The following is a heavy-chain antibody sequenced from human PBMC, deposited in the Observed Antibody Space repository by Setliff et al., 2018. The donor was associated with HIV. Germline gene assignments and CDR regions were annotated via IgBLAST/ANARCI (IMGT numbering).Heavy chain of an antibody. D-gene: IGHD3-10*01. CDR2: INHSRST. Sequence: SETLSLTCTVSGGSVSTSSHSWGWIRQSPGKGLEWVGHINHSRSTFYNPSLKNRVTMSIDTSKIQFSLKLTSVTAADTSVYFCASRLPLSSGSAFAYWGQGTLVTVSS. V-gene: IGHV4-39*01. CDR3: ASRLPLSSGSAFAY. CDR1: GGSVSTSSHS. J-gene: IGHJ4*02.